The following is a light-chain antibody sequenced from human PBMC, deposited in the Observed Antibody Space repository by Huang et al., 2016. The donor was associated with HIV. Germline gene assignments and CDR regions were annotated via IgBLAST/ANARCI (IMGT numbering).Light chain of an antibody. CDR3: QQYYSIPPS. Sequence: DIVMTQSPDSLAAPLGERVTFNCKSSQSLFSSSTNKNYLAWYQQKPGQPPKLLIFWGSTRESGVPDRFSGSGSATDFTLTIRSLQAEDVADYYCQQYYSIPPSFGGGTKVEI. J-gene: IGKJ4*01. V-gene: IGKV4-1*01. CDR1: QSLFSSSTNKNY. CDR2: WGS.